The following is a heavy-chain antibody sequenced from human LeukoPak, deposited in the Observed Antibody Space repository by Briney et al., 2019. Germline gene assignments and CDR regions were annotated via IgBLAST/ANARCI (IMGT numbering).Heavy chain of an antibody. CDR2: INPNSGDT. Sequence: ASVKVSCKASGYTFTSYDINWVRQAPGQGLEWMGWINPNSGDTNYAQKFQGRVTMTRDTSISTAYMELSRLRSDDTAAYYCARETVPAIAAPRGLNYWGQGTLVTVSS. CDR1: GYTFTSYD. CDR3: ARETVPAIAAPRGLNY. J-gene: IGHJ4*02. V-gene: IGHV1-2*02. D-gene: IGHD6-13*01.